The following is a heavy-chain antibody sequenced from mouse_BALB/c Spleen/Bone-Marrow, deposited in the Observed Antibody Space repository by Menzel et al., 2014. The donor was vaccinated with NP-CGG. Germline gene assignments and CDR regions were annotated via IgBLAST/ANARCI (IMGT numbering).Heavy chain of an antibody. Sequence: EVQLVESGPELVKPGASVKMSCKASGYTLTSYVMHWVKPKPGQGLEWIGYINPYNDGTKYNEKFKGKATLTSDKSSNTAYMELSSLTSEDSAVYYCYYDYDEGYWGQGTTLTVSS. V-gene: IGHV1-14*01. CDR2: INPYNDGT. J-gene: IGHJ2*01. CDR3: YYDYDEGY. CDR1: GYTLTSYV. D-gene: IGHD2-4*01.